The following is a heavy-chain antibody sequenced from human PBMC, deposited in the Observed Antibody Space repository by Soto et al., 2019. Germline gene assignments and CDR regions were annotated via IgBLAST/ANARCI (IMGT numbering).Heavy chain of an antibody. CDR1: RYTFTSYG. Sequence: QVQLVQSRAEVKKPGASVKVSCKASRYTFTSYGISWVRQAPGQGHECVGWISAYNGIKNYAQKLQRRVTMNTDTSTSTAYMELRSLRSDDTDVYYCARDQGMTTVTSDAFDIWGQGTMVTVSS. CDR2: ISAYNGIK. D-gene: IGHD4-17*01. CDR3: ARDQGMTTVTSDAFDI. V-gene: IGHV1-18*01. J-gene: IGHJ3*02.